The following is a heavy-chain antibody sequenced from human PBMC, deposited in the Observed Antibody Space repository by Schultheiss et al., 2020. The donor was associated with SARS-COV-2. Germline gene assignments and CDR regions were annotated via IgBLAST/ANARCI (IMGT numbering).Heavy chain of an antibody. CDR1: GFTFDDYA. V-gene: IGHV3-9*01. CDR3: ASSRIAAAGALVTYFDY. D-gene: IGHD6-13*01. Sequence: GGSLRLSCAASGFTFDDYAMHWVRQAPGKGLEWVSGISWNSGSIGYADSVKGRFTISRDNAKNSLYLQMNSLRAEDTALYYCASSRIAAAGALVTYFDYWGQGTLVTVSS. J-gene: IGHJ4*02. CDR2: ISWNSGSI.